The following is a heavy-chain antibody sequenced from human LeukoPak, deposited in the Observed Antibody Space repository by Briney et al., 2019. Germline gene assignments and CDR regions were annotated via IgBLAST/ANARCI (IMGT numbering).Heavy chain of an antibody. CDR1: GFTVSSNY. CDR3: ARGSLGGYVFGY. V-gene: IGHV3-53*01. D-gene: IGHD1-26*01. J-gene: IGHJ4*02. Sequence: GGSLRLSCAASGFTVSSNYMSWVRQAPGKGLEWVSVIYSGGSTYYAASVKGRFTISRDNSKNTLYLQMNSLRAEDTAVYYCARGSLGGYVFGYWGQGTLVTVSS. CDR2: IYSGGST.